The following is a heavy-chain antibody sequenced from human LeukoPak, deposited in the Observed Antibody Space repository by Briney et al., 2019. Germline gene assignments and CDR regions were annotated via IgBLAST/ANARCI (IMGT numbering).Heavy chain of an antibody. V-gene: IGHV4-34*01. D-gene: IGHD3-10*01. Sequence: KPSETLSLTCAVYGASFSGHYVSWIRQPPGKGMEWIGEISPRGRTNYNPSLKSRITISGDTSKHQFSLKLTSVTAADTAVYYCVGYFYGSESYHNYPNFDHWGQGTLVTVSS. J-gene: IGHJ4*02. CDR1: GASFSGHY. CDR2: ISPRGRT. CDR3: VGYFYGSESYHNYPNFDH.